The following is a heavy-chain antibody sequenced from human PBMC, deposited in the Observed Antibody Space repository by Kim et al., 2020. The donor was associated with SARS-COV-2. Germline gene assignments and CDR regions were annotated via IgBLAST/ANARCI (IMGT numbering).Heavy chain of an antibody. D-gene: IGHD1-7*01. CDR2: IYYSGST. J-gene: IGHJ4*02. CDR3: ARWANYPGYFDY. Sequence: SETLSLTCTVSGGSISSSSYYWGWIRQPPGKGLEWIGSIYYSGSTYYNPSLKSRVTISVDTSKNQFSLKLSSVTAADTAVYYCARWANYPGYFDYWGQGTLVTVSS. V-gene: IGHV4-39*01. CDR1: GGSISSSSYY.